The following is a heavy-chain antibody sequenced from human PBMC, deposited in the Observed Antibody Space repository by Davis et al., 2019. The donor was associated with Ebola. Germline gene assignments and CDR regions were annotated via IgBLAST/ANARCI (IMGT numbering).Heavy chain of an antibody. V-gene: IGHV1-3*01. CDR2: INAGNGNT. Sequence: ASVKVSCKASGYTFTSYAMHWVRQAPGQRLEWMGWINAGNGNTKYSQKFQGRVTMTRDTSISTAYMELSRLRSDDTAVYYCARTGMAALGGAFDIWGQGTMVTVSS. D-gene: IGHD6-13*01. CDR1: GYTFTSYA. J-gene: IGHJ3*02. CDR3: ARTGMAALGGAFDI.